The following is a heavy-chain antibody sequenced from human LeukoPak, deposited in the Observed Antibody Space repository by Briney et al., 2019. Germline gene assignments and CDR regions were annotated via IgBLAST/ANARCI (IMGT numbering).Heavy chain of an antibody. CDR3: ARGGPRGNTAMVLTY. D-gene: IGHD5-18*01. J-gene: IGHJ4*02. V-gene: IGHV1-46*01. Sequence: ASVKVSCKASGYIFTSYYMHWVRQASGQGLEWMGIINPSDGSTIYTQEFQGRVTMTRDTSTSTVYMELSSLRSEDTALYYCARGGPRGNTAMVLTYWGQGTLVTVSS. CDR1: GYIFTSYY. CDR2: INPSDGST.